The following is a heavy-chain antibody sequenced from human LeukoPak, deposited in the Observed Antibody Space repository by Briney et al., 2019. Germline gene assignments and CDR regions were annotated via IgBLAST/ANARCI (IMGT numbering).Heavy chain of an antibody. V-gene: IGHV1-69*01. D-gene: IGHD5-18*01. CDR3: AREGGGYSSYQSMDV. J-gene: IGHJ6*04. CDR2: IIPIFGTA. CDR1: GGTFSSYA. Sequence: SVKVSCKASGGTFSSYAISWVRQAPGQGLEWMGGIIPIFGTANYAQKLQGRVTITADESTSTAYMELSSLRSEDTAVYYCAREGGGYSSYQSMDVWGKGTTVTVSS.